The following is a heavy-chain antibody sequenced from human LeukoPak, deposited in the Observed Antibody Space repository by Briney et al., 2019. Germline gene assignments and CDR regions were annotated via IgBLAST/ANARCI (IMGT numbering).Heavy chain of an antibody. J-gene: IGHJ3*02. CDR2: ISGSGGST. CDR3: ASCTNGVPADDAFDI. Sequence: PGGSLRLSCAASGFTFSSYAMSWVRQAPGKGLEWVSGISGSGGSTGYADSVKGRFTISRDNATNSLYLQMNSLRAEDTAVYYCASCTNGVPADDAFDIWGQGTMVTVSS. V-gene: IGHV3-23*01. D-gene: IGHD2-8*01. CDR1: GFTFSSYA.